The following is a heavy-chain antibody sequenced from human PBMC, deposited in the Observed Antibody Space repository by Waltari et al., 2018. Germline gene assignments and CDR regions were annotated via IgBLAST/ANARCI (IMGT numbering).Heavy chain of an antibody. V-gene: IGHV3-9*01. CDR1: GFTFSSYA. Sequence: EVQLLESGGGLVQPGGSLRLSGAASGFTFSSYAMHWVRQAPGKGLEWVSGISWNSGSIGYADSVKGRFTISRDNAKNSLYLQMNSLRAEDTAVYYCARDQGTTVTNYAFDIWGQGTMVTVSS. J-gene: IGHJ3*02. CDR2: ISWNSGSI. CDR3: ARDQGTTVTNYAFDI. D-gene: IGHD4-17*01.